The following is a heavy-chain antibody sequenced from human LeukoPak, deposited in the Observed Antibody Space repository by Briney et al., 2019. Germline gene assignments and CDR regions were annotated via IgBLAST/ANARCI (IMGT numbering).Heavy chain of an antibody. CDR3: AKHSRTGSSFDPFEY. CDR2: IYPGDSDT. Sequence: SGESLQISCKGSGYSFTTYWIGWARQMPGRGLEWMGIIYPGDSDTRYSPSFQGQVTISADKSISTAYLQWSRLKASDTAIYYCAKHSRTGSSFDPFEYWGQGTLVTVSS. D-gene: IGHD3-10*01. V-gene: IGHV5-51*01. CDR1: GYSFTTYW. J-gene: IGHJ4*02.